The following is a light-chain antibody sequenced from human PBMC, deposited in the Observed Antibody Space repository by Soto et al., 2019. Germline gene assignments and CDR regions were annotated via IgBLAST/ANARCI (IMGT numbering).Light chain of an antibody. V-gene: IGKV4-1*01. CDR2: WAS. CDR1: QSVLYTSNNKNY. J-gene: IGKJ1*01. Sequence: DIVMTQSPDSLAVSLGERATINCKSSQSVLYTSNNKNYLAWYQQKPGQPPRLLIYWASTRESGVPDRFSGSGSGTDFTLTIGSLQAEDVAIYYCQQYYSSLTFGHGTKVEIK. CDR3: QQYYSSLT.